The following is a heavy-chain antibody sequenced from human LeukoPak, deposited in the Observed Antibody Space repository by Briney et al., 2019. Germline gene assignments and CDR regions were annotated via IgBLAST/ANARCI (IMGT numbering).Heavy chain of an antibody. Sequence: SVTLSLTCTVSGGSISSYYWSWIRQPPGKGLEWIGYIYYSGSTNYNPSLKSRVTISVDTSKNQFSLKLSSVTAADTAVYYCARGYFDWLSPDYWGQGTLVTVSS. J-gene: IGHJ4*02. V-gene: IGHV4-59*01. CDR3: ARGYFDWLSPDY. D-gene: IGHD3-9*01. CDR1: GGSISSYY. CDR2: IYYSGST.